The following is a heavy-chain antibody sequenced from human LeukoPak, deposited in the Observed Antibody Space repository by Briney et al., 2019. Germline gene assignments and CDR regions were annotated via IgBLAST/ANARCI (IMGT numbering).Heavy chain of an antibody. CDR2: ITDRGDIT. Sequence: GGSLRLSCAVSGFTFDKYAMRWVSQAPGKGLEWVSAITDRGDITYYADAVKGRFTISRDNSRNMLYLQMTSLRVEDTAIYFCAKRVSGVVGPVVDYWGQGTLVTVSS. CDR1: GFTFDKYA. D-gene: IGHD2-21*01. J-gene: IGHJ4*02. V-gene: IGHV3-23*01. CDR3: AKRVSGVVGPVVDY.